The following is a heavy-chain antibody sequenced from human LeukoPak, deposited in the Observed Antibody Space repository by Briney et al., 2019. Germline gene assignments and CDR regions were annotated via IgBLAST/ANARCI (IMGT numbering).Heavy chain of an antibody. CDR3: ATAGVVRGVMYYFDY. D-gene: IGHD3-10*01. CDR2: FNPSGGST. CDR1: GYTFTSYY. J-gene: IGHJ4*02. Sequence: ASVKVSCKASGYTFTSYYMHWVRQAPGQGLEWMGIFNPSGGSTSYAQKFQGRVTMTRDMSTSTVYMELSSLRSEDTAVYYCATAGVVRGVMYYFDYWGQGTLVTVSS. V-gene: IGHV1-46*01.